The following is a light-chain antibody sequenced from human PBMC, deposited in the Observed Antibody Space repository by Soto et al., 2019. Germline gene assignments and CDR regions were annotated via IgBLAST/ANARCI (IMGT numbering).Light chain of an antibody. CDR1: QSISTW. Sequence: DIQLTQSPSTLSASAGDRVTITCRASQSISTWLAWYQQKPGKAPKLLIFKASTLESGVPSRFSGSGSGTDFTLTISSLQPDDVATYYCQQYNSYSPHDTFGKGTKLEIK. J-gene: IGKJ2*01. CDR3: QQYNSYSPHDT. V-gene: IGKV1-5*03. CDR2: KAS.